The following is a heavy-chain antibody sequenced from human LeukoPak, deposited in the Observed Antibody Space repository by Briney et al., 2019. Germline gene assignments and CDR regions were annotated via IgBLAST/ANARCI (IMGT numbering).Heavy chain of an antibody. D-gene: IGHD5-18*01. CDR2: ISYDGSNK. CDR3: ARAGAIQLWLFDY. CDR1: GFTFSSYA. J-gene: IGHJ4*02. Sequence: GRSLRLSCAASGFTFSSYAMHWVRQAPGKGLEWVAVISYDGSNKYYADSVKGRFTISRDNSKNTLYLQMNSLRGEDTAVYYCARAGAIQLWLFDYWGQGTLVTVSS. V-gene: IGHV3-30*04.